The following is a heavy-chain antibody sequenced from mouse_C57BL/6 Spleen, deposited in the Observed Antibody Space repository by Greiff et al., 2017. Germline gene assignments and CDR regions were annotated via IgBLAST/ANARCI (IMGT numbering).Heavy chain of an antibody. Sequence: VQLQQSGPELVKPGASVKISCKASGYSFTDYNMNWVKQSNGKSLEWIGVINPNYGTTSYNQKFKGKATLTVDQSSSTAYMQLNRLSSEDSAVYYCARMGGWLLRGYLDYWGQGTTLTVSS. J-gene: IGHJ2*01. CDR2: INPNYGTT. CDR1: GYSFTDYN. D-gene: IGHD2-3*01. V-gene: IGHV1-39*01. CDR3: ARMGGWLLRGYLDY.